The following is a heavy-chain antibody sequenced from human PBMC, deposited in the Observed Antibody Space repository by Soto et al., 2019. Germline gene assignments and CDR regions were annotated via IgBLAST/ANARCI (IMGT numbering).Heavy chain of an antibody. CDR1: GFTFSSYA. CDR3: AKKGGEYSSSWYSDY. CDR2: ISGSGGST. V-gene: IGHV3-23*01. D-gene: IGHD6-13*01. J-gene: IGHJ4*02. Sequence: PGWSLRLSCAASGFTFSSYAMSWVRQAPGKGLEWVSAISGSGGSTYYADSVKGRFTISRDNSKNTLYLQMNSLRAEDTAVYYCAKKGGEYSSSWYSDYWGQGTLVTVSS.